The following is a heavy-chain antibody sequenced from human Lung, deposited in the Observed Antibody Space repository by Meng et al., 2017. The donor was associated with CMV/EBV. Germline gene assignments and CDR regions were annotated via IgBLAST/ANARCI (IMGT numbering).Heavy chain of an antibody. D-gene: IGHD2-2*01. Sequence: AXVXVSCKVSGHSFSGYYIHWLRQAPGQGPEWMGWISPNSGDTNYAQKFQGRVTMTRDASTITVYMELTRLTSDDTAVYYCARAAYTSFFDFWGQGTLVTVSS. CDR3: ARAAYTSFFDF. V-gene: IGHV1-2*02. CDR1: GHSFSGYY. CDR2: ISPNSGDT. J-gene: IGHJ4*02.